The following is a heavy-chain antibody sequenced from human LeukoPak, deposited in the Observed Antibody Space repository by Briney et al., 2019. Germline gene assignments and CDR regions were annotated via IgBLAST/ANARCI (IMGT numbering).Heavy chain of an antibody. V-gene: IGHV1-18*01. J-gene: IGHJ4*02. Sequence: ASVKVSCKTSGYNFNRYTITWVRQAPGQGLEWMAWVSTSNGATNYAEKFQGRVIMTTETVTKTAYMELRRLQSGDTAMYFCARVSDTSMVTPGFDSWGQGTLVTVSP. D-gene: IGHD5-18*01. CDR3: ARVSDTSMVTPGFDS. CDR2: VSTSNGAT. CDR1: GYNFNRYT.